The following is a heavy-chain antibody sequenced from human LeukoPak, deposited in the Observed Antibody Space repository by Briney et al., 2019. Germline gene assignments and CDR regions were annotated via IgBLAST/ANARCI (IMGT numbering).Heavy chain of an antibody. V-gene: IGHV4-39*01. CDR2: IYYSGST. D-gene: IGHD2-8*02. CDR1: GGSISSSSYY. Sequence: SETLSLTCTVSGGSISSSSYYWGWIRQPPGKGLEWIGSIYYSGSTYYNPSLKSRVTISVDTSKNQFSLKLSSVTAADTAVYYCARHWSGNYYYYYYMDVWGKGTTVTVSS. CDR3: ARHWSGNYYYYYYMDV. J-gene: IGHJ6*03.